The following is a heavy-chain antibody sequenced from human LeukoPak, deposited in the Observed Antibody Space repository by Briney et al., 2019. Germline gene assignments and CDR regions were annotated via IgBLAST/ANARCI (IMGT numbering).Heavy chain of an antibody. Sequence: GGSLTLSCAASGFTFSSYAMSWVRQAPGKGLEWVSAIMGSGGSTSHTASVKGRFTNTRDNSKNPLYLEMNSLRAEDTAVYYCAKRPSIIVGVSNWFDPWGQGTLVTVSS. CDR3: AKRPSIIVGVSNWFDP. J-gene: IGHJ5*02. CDR1: GFTFSSYA. D-gene: IGHD1-26*01. CDR2: IMGSGGST. V-gene: IGHV3-23*01.